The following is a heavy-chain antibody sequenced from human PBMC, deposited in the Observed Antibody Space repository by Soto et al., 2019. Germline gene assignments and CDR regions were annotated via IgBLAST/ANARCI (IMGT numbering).Heavy chain of an antibody. J-gene: IGHJ4*02. CDR2: IIGSGGST. CDR1: GFTFNNYA. Sequence: EVQLLESGGGLVQPGGSLRLSCAASGFTFNNYAMTWVRQAPGKGLEWVSLIIGSGGSTYYADSVEGRFTISRDNSKNTLSLQMTSLKAEDTAVYFCAKDKCTSTSCYFDYWGQGTPFTVSS. D-gene: IGHD2-2*01. V-gene: IGHV3-23*01. CDR3: AKDKCTSTSCYFDY.